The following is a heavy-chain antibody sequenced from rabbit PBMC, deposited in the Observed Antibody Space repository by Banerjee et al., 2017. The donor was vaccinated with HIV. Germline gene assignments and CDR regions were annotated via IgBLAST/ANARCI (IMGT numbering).Heavy chain of an antibody. CDR3: ARGTVGFAGYTYATGLGFNL. CDR2: IYTSSGFT. V-gene: IGHV1S45*01. J-gene: IGHJ4*01. D-gene: IGHD6-1*01. CDR1: GFSFSNKYV. Sequence: QEQLEESGGDLVKPEGSLTLTCTASGFSFSNKYVMCWVRQAPGKGLEWIAYIYTSSGFTDYASWAKGRFTISKSTSLNTVTLQMTYLTGADTATYLCARGTVGFAGYTYATGLGFNLWGQGTLVTVS.